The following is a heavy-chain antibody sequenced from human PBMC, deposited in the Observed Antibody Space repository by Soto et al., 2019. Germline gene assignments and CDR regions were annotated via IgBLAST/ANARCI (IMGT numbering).Heavy chain of an antibody. CDR1: GFTFSNYW. D-gene: IGHD6-13*01. CDR2: INSDGSST. V-gene: IGHV3-74*01. CDR3: AREYSSSRYFDY. J-gene: IGHJ4*02. Sequence: GGSLRLSCAASGFTFSNYWMHWVRQAPGKGLVWVSCINSDGSSTSYADSVKGRFTISRDNAKNTLYLQMNSLRAEDTAVYYCAREYSSSRYFDYWGQGTLVTVSS.